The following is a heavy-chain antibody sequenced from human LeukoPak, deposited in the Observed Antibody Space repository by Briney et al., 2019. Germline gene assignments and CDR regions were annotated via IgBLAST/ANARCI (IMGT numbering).Heavy chain of an antibody. CDR1: GFTFSSYW. CDR3: ARGGSSSPFDY. CDR2: IKQDGSEK. Sequence: GGSLRLSCAASGFTFSSYWMSWVRQAPGKGQEWVANIKQDGSEKYYVDSVKGRFTISRDNAKNSLYLQMNSLRAEDTAVYYCARGGSSSPFDYWGQGTLVTVSS. V-gene: IGHV3-7*01. D-gene: IGHD6-13*01. J-gene: IGHJ4*02.